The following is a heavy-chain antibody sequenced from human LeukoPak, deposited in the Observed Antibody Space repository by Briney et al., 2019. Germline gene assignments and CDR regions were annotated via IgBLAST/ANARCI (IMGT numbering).Heavy chain of an antibody. J-gene: IGHJ4*02. Sequence: PSETLSLTCTVSGGSISSYYWSWIRQPPGKGLEWIGYIYYSGSTNYNPSLKSRVTISVDTSKNQFSLKLSSVTAADTAVYYCARIRGSGYYEDWGQGTLVTVSS. CDR2: IYYSGST. D-gene: IGHD3-3*01. CDR3: ARIRGSGYYED. CDR1: GGSISSYY. V-gene: IGHV4-59*01.